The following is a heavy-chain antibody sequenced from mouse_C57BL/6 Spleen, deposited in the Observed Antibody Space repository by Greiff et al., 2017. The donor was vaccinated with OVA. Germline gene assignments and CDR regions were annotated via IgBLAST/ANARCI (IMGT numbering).Heavy chain of an antibody. V-gene: IGHV14-3*01. CDR1: GFNIKNTY. Sequence: VQLKESVAELVRPGASVKLSCTASGFNIKNTYMHWVKQRPEQGLEWIGRIDPANGNTKYAPKFQGKATITADTSSNTAYLQLSSLTSEDTAIYYCASPSLRSSYYFDYWGQGTTLTVSS. CDR3: ASPSLRSSYYFDY. J-gene: IGHJ2*01. D-gene: IGHD1-1*01. CDR2: IDPANGNT.